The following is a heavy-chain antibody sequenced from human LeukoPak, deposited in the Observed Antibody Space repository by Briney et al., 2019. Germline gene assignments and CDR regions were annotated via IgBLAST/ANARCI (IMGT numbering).Heavy chain of an antibody. CDR3: AREAFYKSGWYSLFGH. D-gene: IGHD6-19*01. J-gene: IGHJ4*02. CDR1: GFTLSSYG. CDR2: ISGSGGSI. Sequence: HPGGSLRLSCAASGFTLSSYGMGWVRQAPGKGLERVSVISGSGGSIYYADSVKGRFTISRDNSKSTLYLQMNSLRVEDTAIYYCAREAFYKSGWYSLFGHWGQGTLVTVSS. V-gene: IGHV3-23*01.